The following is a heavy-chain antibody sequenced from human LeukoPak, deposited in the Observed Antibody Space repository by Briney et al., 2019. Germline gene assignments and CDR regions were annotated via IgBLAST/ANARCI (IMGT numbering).Heavy chain of an antibody. CDR1: GGTFSSYA. D-gene: IGHD2-2*01. CDR3: ASVGCSSTSCHGEYYYYMDV. Sequence: SVKVSCKASGGTFSSYAISWVRQAPGRGLEWMGGIIPIFGTANYAQKFQGRVTITADKSTSTAYMELSSLRSEDTAVYYCASVGCSSTSCHGEYYYYMDVWGKGTTVTVSS. CDR2: IIPIFGTA. V-gene: IGHV1-69*06. J-gene: IGHJ6*03.